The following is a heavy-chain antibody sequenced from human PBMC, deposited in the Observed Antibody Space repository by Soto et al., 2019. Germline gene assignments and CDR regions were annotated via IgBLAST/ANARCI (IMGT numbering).Heavy chain of an antibody. CDR3: AKGSTKVLRPGTAFDF. Sequence: GGSLRLSCAASGFAFSSYAMSWVRQAPGKGLEWVSTLSGSGAGTYYTDSVKGRFTISRDNSKNTLYLQMNSLRAEDTAVYYCAKGSTKVLRPGTAFDFWGQGTMVTVS. J-gene: IGHJ3*01. CDR1: GFAFSSYA. V-gene: IGHV3-23*01. CDR2: LSGSGAGT. D-gene: IGHD3-3*01.